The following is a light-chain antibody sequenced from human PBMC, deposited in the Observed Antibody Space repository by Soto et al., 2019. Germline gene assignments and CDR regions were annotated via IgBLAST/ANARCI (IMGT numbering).Light chain of an antibody. J-gene: IGLJ1*01. CDR1: SSDVGGYNY. CDR3: SSYTSSSTLYV. V-gene: IGLV2-14*01. Sequence: QSVLTQPASVSGSPGQSITISCTGTSSDVGGYNYVSWYQQRPGKAPKLMIYDVSNRPSGVSNRFSGSKSGNTASLTISGLQAEDESDYSCSSYTSSSTLYVSGTGTKVTVL. CDR2: DVS.